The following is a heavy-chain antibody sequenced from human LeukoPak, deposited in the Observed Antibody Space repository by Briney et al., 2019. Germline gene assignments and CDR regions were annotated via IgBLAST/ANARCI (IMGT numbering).Heavy chain of an antibody. Sequence: SETLSLTCAVYGGSFSSYYWSWIRQPPGKGLEWIGYIYYSGSTNYNPSLKSRVTISVDTSKNQFSLKLSSVAAADTAVYYCARAPLSYYYYMDVWGKGTTVTISS. CDR2: IYYSGST. V-gene: IGHV4-59*01. CDR3: ARAPLSYYYYMDV. J-gene: IGHJ6*03. CDR1: GGSFSSYY.